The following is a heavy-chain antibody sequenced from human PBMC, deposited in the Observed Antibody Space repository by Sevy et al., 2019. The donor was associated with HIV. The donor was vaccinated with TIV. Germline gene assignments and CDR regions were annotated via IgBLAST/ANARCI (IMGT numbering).Heavy chain of an antibody. CDR3: ARVPTYYYGSGTYFDY. CDR1: GYNFMSDG. J-gene: IGHJ4*02. Sequence: ASVKVCCKASGYNFMSDGICWVRQAPGQGLEWVGWIGLYNGNAHSAQKLKDRVTMTADTSTSTAYMELRSLRSDDTAVYYCARVPTYYYGSGTYFDYWGQGTLVTVSS. CDR2: IGLYNGNA. D-gene: IGHD3-10*01. V-gene: IGHV1-18*01.